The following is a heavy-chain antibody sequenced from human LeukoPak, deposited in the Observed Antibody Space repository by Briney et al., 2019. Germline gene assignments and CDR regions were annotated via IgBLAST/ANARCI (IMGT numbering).Heavy chain of an antibody. Sequence: SETLSLTCTVSGGSISSYYWSWIRQPPGKGLEWMGYIYYSGSTNYNPSLKSRVTISVDTSKNQFSLKLSSVTAADTAVYYCARDGGSSWYSYGFDPWGQGTLVTVSS. CDR1: GGSISSYY. CDR2: IYYSGST. V-gene: IGHV4-59*01. D-gene: IGHD6-13*01. CDR3: ARDGGSSWYSYGFDP. J-gene: IGHJ5*02.